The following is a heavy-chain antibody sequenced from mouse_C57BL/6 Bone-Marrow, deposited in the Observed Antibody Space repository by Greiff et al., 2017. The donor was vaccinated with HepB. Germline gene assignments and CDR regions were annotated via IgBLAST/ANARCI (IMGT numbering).Heavy chain of an antibody. V-gene: IGHV1-54*01. CDR1: GYAFTNYL. CDR2: INPGSGGT. J-gene: IGHJ2*01. Sequence: VQLVASGAELVRPGTSVKVSCKASGYAFTNYLIEWVKQRPGQGLEWIGVINPGSGGTNYNEKFKGKATLTADKSSSTAYMQLSSLTSEDSAVYFCTSMVKGYWGQGTTLTVSS. D-gene: IGHD2-13*01. CDR3: TSMVKGY.